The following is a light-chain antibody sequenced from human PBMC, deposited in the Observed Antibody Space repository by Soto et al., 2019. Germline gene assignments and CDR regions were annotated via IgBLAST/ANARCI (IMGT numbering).Light chain of an antibody. J-gene: IGKJ1*01. CDR2: GAS. CDR3: QQYDSSPRT. Sequence: EIVLTQSPGTLSLSPGERATLSCRASQIVSSTYLAWYQQKPGQAPRLLIYGASSRATCTPDRFSGSGSGTDFTLTMSRLEPEDFAVYYCQQYDSSPRTFGQGTKVEIK. V-gene: IGKV3-20*01. CDR1: QIVSSTY.